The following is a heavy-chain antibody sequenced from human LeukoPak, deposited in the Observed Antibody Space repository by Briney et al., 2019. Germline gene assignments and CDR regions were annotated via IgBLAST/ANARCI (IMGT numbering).Heavy chain of an antibody. J-gene: IGHJ5*02. CDR3: AKENRAVVLPTNWFDP. CDR1: GFTFSSYG. V-gene: IGHV3-23*01. D-gene: IGHD2-2*01. CDR2: ISGSGGST. Sequence: PGGSLRLSCAASGFTFSSYGMSWVRQAPGKGLEWGSGISGSGGSTYYAESVKGRFTISRDNSKNTLYLQINSLRAEDTAVYYCAKENRAVVLPTNWFDPWGQGTLVTISS.